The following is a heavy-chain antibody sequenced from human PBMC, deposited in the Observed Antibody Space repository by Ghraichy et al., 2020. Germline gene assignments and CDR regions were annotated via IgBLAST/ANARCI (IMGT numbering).Heavy chain of an antibody. V-gene: IGHV4-34*01. CDR3: ARGKRGYCSGGSCPLGVVRGMDV. CDR2: INHSGST. CDR1: GGSFSGYY. D-gene: IGHD2-15*01. Sequence: SETLSLTCAVYGGSFSGYYWSWIRQPPGKGLEWIGEINHSGSTNYNPSLKSRVTISVDTSKNQFSLKLSSVTAADTAVYYFARGKRGYCSGGSCPLGVVRGMDVWGQGTTVTVSS. J-gene: IGHJ6*02.